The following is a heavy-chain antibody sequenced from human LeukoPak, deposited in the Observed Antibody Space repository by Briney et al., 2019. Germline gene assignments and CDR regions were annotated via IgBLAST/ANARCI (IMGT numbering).Heavy chain of an antibody. Sequence: GGSLRLSCAASGFTFSSYWMHWVRQAPGKGLVWVSRINSDGSSTSYADSVKGRFTISRDNAKNTLYLQMNSLRAEDTAVYYCARDRAYYYDSSGTIGMDVWGQGTTVTVSS. CDR3: ARDRAYYYDSSGTIGMDV. D-gene: IGHD3-22*01. CDR1: GFTFSSYW. CDR2: INSDGSST. V-gene: IGHV3-74*01. J-gene: IGHJ6*02.